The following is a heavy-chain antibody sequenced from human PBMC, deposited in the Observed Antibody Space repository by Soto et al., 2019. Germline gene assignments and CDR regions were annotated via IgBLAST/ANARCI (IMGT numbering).Heavy chain of an antibody. CDR2: IYYSGST. D-gene: IGHD4-17*01. J-gene: IGHJ6*03. V-gene: IGHV4-59*01. Sequence: PSETLSLTCTVSGGSISSYYWSWIRQPPGKGLEWIGYIYYSGSTNYNPSLKSRATISVDTSKNQFSLKLSPVTAADTAVYYCARTYYDYGDYDGYYYYMDVWGKGTTVTVSS. CDR3: ARTYYDYGDYDGYYYYMDV. CDR1: GGSISSYY.